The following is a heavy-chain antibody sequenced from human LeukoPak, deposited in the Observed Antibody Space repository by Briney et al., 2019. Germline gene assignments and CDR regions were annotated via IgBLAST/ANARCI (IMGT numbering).Heavy chain of an antibody. V-gene: IGHV1-2*04. CDR2: INPNSGGT. CDR3: ARGPQGYYDSSGYYHFHY. D-gene: IGHD3-22*01. Sequence: ASVKVSCKASGYTFSSYYIHWLRQAPGQGLEWMGWINPNSGGTNYAQKFQGWVTMTRDTSISTAYMELSRLRSDDTAVYYCARGPQGYYDSSGYYHFHYWGQGTLVTVSS. J-gene: IGHJ4*02. CDR1: GYTFSSYY.